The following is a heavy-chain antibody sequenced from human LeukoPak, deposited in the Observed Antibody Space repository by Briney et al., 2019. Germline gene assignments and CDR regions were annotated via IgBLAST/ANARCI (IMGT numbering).Heavy chain of an antibody. Sequence: SETLSLTCIVSGGSISSISSNNYHWGWIRQPPGKGLEWIGEINHSGSTNYNPSLKSRVTISVDTSKNQFSLKLSSVTAADTAVYYCASLWPYQLSAFDIWGQGTLVTVSS. D-gene: IGHD2-2*01. J-gene: IGHJ3*02. V-gene: IGHV4-39*07. CDR3: ASLWPYQLSAFDI. CDR2: INHSGST. CDR1: GGSISSISSNNYH.